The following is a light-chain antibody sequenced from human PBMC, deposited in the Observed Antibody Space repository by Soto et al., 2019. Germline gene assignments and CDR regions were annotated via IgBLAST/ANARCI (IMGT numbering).Light chain of an antibody. V-gene: IGLV2-14*01. CDR2: EVS. Sequence: QSALTQPASVSGSPGQSITISCTGTSYDVGAYNYVSWYQQHPGKAPKLMISEVSNRPSGISNRFSGSKSGNTASLTISGLQAEDEADYYGNSYTIASTWVFGGGTKLTVL. J-gene: IGLJ3*02. CDR3: NSYTIASTWV. CDR1: SYDVGAYNY.